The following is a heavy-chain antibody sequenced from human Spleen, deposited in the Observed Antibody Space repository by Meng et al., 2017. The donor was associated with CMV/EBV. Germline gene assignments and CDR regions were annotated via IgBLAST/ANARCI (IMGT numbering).Heavy chain of an antibody. CDR1: GGCNSRDGYY. D-gene: IGHD2-15*01. CDR3: AGDRGGKRPAYFDY. CDR2: SYYSGNT. Sequence: SGGCNSRDGYYRSWSRQQPGMGVEWIGDSYYSGNTHYNPSLKSRVTISVETSKNQFSLKPGDVTVADSAACDRAGDRGGKRPAYFDYWGQGTLVTVSS. V-gene: IGHV4-31*02. J-gene: IGHJ4*02.